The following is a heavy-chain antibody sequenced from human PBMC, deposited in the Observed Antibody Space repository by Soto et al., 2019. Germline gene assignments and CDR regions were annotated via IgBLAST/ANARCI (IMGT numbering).Heavy chain of an antibody. CDR2: ISGSGSFT. J-gene: IGHJ4*02. CDR3: AKIPTGSGSSKFDY. V-gene: IGHV3-23*01. CDR1: GFTFRTYA. Sequence: PGGSLRLSCAASGFTFRTYAMNWVRQAPGKGLEWISAISGSGSFTHYADSVRGRFTISRDNSQNQLYLQMNNLRGDDTAMYYCAKIPTGSGSSKFDYWGQGLQVTVSS. D-gene: IGHD3-10*01.